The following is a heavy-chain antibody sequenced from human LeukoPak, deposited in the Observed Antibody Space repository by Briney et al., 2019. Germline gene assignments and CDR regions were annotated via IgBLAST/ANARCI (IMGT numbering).Heavy chain of an antibody. Sequence: GASVTVSCKASGYTFTSYAMHWVRQAPGQGLEWKGWINAGNGNTKYSQKFQGRVTITRDTSASTAYMELSSLRSEDTAVYYCAREYPWGDAFDIWGQGTMVTGSS. J-gene: IGHJ3*02. V-gene: IGHV1-3*01. CDR2: INAGNGNT. CDR1: GYTFTSYA. CDR3: AREYPWGDAFDI. D-gene: IGHD1-26*01.